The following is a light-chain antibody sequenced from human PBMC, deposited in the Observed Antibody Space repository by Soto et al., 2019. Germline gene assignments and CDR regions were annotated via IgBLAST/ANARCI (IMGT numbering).Light chain of an antibody. CDR1: QGIRND. V-gene: IGKV1-17*01. CDR3: LQHNTYPCT. Sequence: DIQMTQSPSFLSASVGDRVTITCRASQGIRNDLAWYQQKPGKAPNRLIYAAFSLQSGVPSRFSGCGSGTAFTLTISGVQPEDVATYYGLQHNTYPCTFGQGTTLEIK. J-gene: IGKJ2*02. CDR2: AAF.